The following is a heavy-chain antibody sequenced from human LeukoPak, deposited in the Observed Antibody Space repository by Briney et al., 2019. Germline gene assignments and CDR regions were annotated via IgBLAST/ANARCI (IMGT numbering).Heavy chain of an antibody. D-gene: IGHD6-13*01. Sequence: SVKVSCKASGFTFTSSAMQWVRQARGQRLEWIGWIVVGSGNTNYAQKFQERVTITRDMSTSTAYMELSSLRSEDTAVYYCAARGVYSSSWLFEIDYWGQGTLVTVSS. CDR1: GFTFTSSA. CDR2: IVVGSGNT. CDR3: AARGVYSSSWLFEIDY. J-gene: IGHJ4*02. V-gene: IGHV1-58*02.